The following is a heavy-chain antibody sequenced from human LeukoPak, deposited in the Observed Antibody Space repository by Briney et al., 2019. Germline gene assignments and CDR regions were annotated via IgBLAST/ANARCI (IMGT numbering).Heavy chain of an antibody. CDR2: ISYDGSNK. CDR1: GFTFSNYA. J-gene: IGHJ4*02. CDR3: AREDFWSGFFDY. V-gene: IGHV3-30-3*01. Sequence: PGGSLRLSCAASGFTFSNYAMHWARQAPGKGLEWVAVISYDGSNKYYADSVKGRFTISRDNSKNTLYLQMNSLRAEDTAVYYCAREDFWSGFFDYWGQGTLVTVSS. D-gene: IGHD3-3*01.